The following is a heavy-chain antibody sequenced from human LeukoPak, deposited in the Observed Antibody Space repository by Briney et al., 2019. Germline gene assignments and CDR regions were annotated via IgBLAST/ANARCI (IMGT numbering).Heavy chain of an antibody. CDR3: ARDYGDY. D-gene: IGHD4-17*01. V-gene: IGHV3-7*01. J-gene: IGHJ4*02. Sequence: QPGGSLRLSCAASGFTFSNYWLNWVRQAPGKGLEWVANIKEDGSEKFYVDSVKGRFTISRDNTKNSLYLQMNSLRAEDTAMYYCARDYGDYWGQGTLVTVSS. CDR1: GFTFSNYW. CDR2: IKEDGSEK.